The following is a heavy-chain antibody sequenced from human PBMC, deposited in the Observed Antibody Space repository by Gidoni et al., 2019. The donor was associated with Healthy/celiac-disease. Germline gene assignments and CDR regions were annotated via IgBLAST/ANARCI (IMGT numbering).Heavy chain of an antibody. CDR3: AREPKRLWFGELYFDY. CDR1: GFTFSSYA. CDR2: ISYDGSNK. D-gene: IGHD3-10*01. V-gene: IGHV3-30-3*01. Sequence: QVQLVESGGGVVQPGRSLRLSCAASGFTFSSYAMHWVRQAPGKGLEWVAVISYDGSNKYYADSVKGRFTISRDNSKNTLYLQMNSLRAEDTAVYYCAREPKRLWFGELYFDYWGQGTLVTVSS. J-gene: IGHJ4*02.